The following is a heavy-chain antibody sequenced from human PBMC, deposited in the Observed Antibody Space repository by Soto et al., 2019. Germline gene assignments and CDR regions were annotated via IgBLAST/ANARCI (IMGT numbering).Heavy chain of an antibody. D-gene: IGHD1-7*01. CDR3: ASRDPGTSVDY. V-gene: IGHV4-61*01. J-gene: IGHJ4*02. CDR2: IYRTGST. CDR1: GGSVSSGSYY. Sequence: PSETLSLTCTVSGGSVSSGSYYWSWIRQHPGRGLEWIGYIYRTGSTNYNPSLKSRVTISLDKSENQFSLKVTSLTAADTAVYYCASRDPGTSVDYWGQGTLVTVSS.